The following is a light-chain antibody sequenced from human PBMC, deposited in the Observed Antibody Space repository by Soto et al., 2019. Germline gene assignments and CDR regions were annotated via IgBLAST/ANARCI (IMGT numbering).Light chain of an antibody. V-gene: IGLV3-21*04. CDR1: NIGSKS. CDR2: YDS. J-gene: IGLJ2*01. CDR3: QVWDRSSDRHGV. Sequence: SYELTQPPSVSVAPGKTARITCGGNNIGSKSVHWYQQKPGQAPVLVIYYDSDRPSGIPERFSGSNSGNTATLTISRVEAGDEADYYCQVWDRSSDRHGVFGGGTQLTVL.